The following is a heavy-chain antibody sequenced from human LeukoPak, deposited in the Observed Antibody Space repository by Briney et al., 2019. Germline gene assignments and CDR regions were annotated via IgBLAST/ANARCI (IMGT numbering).Heavy chain of an antibody. Sequence: GGSLRLSCAASGFTFSSFEVNWVRQAPGKGLEWISHISHTFDIKYADSEKGRFTISRDNAKNSQYLQMTSLRAQDTGIYYCARSRGSYRPFDSWGQGTLVIVSS. CDR3: ARSRGSYRPFDS. D-gene: IGHD3-22*01. CDR2: ISHTFDI. J-gene: IGHJ4*02. V-gene: IGHV3-48*03. CDR1: GFTFSSFE.